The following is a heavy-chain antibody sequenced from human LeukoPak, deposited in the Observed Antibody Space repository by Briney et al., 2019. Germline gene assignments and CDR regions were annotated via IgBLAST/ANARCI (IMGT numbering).Heavy chain of an antibody. Sequence: AETLSLTCTVSGGSISSYYWSWIRQPPGKGLEWIGYIYYSVSTNYNPSLKSRVTISVDTSKNQFSLKLSSVTAADTAVYYCARGSRTAMVPYFDYWGQGTLVTVSS. CDR2: IYYSVST. J-gene: IGHJ4*02. CDR1: GGSISSYY. CDR3: ARGSRTAMVPYFDY. V-gene: IGHV4-59*01. D-gene: IGHD5-18*01.